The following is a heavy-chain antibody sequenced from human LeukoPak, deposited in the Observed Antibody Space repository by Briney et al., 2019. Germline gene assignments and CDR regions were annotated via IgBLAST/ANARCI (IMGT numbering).Heavy chain of an antibody. Sequence: SVKVSCKASGFTFTGYYIHWVRQAPGQGLEWMGYINPHSGGTNSPQKFQGRVTMTTDTSISAAYMELSSLISDDTAMYYCVREGNELLSKNFDYWGQGTLVTVSS. CDR1: GFTFTGYY. J-gene: IGHJ4*02. D-gene: IGHD2-21*02. V-gene: IGHV1-2*02. CDR3: VREGNELLSKNFDY. CDR2: INPHSGGT.